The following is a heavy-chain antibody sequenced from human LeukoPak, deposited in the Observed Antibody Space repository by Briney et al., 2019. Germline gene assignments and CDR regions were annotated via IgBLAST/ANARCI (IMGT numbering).Heavy chain of an antibody. D-gene: IGHD1-26*01. J-gene: IGHJ6*02. CDR2: ISSSGSTI. CDR3: AREGDSGMDV. Sequence: GGSLRLSCAASGFTSSSYEMNWVRQAPGKGLEWVSYISSSGSTIYYADSVKGRFTISRDNAKNSLYLQMNSLRAEDTAVYYCAREGDSGMDVWGQGTTVTVSS. CDR1: GFTSSSYE. V-gene: IGHV3-48*03.